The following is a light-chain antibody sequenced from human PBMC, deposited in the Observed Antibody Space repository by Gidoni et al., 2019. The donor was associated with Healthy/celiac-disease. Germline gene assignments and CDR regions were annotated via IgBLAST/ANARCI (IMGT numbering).Light chain of an antibody. J-gene: IGKJ5*01. CDR3: QQRSNWPIP. V-gene: IGKV3-11*01. CDR2: DAS. Sequence: EIVLTQSPATLSLPPGERATLSCRASQSVSSYLTWYQQTPGQAPRLLIYDASNRATGIPARFSGSGSGTDFTLTISSLEPEDFPVYYCQQRSNWPIPFGQGTRLEIK. CDR1: QSVSSY.